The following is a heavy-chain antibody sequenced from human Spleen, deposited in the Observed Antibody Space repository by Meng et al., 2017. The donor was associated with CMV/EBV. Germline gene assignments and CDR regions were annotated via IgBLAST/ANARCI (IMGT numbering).Heavy chain of an antibody. J-gene: IGHJ4*02. V-gene: IGHV4-4*02. CDR1: GGSISSSNW. D-gene: IGHD6-19*01. Sequence: QGLLRQWGAGLLNPSETLSRTCAVSGGSISSSNWWSWVRQPPGKGLEWIGEIYHSGSTNYNPSLKSRVTISVDKSKNQFSLNLSSVTAADTAVYYCARVGQWLPIDYWGQGTLVTVSS. CDR3: ARVGQWLPIDY. CDR2: IYHSGST.